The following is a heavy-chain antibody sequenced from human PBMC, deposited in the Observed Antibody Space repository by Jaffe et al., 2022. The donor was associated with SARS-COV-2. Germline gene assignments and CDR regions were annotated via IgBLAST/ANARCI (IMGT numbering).Heavy chain of an antibody. CDR1: GGSISSGSYF. CDR3: ARSFWQHLFDY. D-gene: IGHD3-3*01. J-gene: IGHJ4*02. CDR2: IYNNGST. Sequence: QVQLQESGPGLVKPSQTLSLTCTVSGGSISSGSYFWSWIRQYPEKGLEWIGYIYNNGSTYYNPSLKSRVTISGDTSENHLSLRLSSVTAADTALYYCARSFWQHLFDYWGQGTLVTVSS. V-gene: IGHV4-31*03.